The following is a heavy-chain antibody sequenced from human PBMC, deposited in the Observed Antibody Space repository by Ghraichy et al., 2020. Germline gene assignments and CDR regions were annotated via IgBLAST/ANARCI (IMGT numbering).Heavy chain of an antibody. Sequence: LSLTCAASGFTFSSYWMHWVRQAPGKGLVWVSRINSDGSSTSYADSVKGRFTISRDNAKNTLYLQMNSLRAEDTAVYYCARGPYSSSWSYNWFDPWGQGTLVTVSS. V-gene: IGHV3-74*01. CDR1: GFTFSSYW. J-gene: IGHJ5*02. CDR3: ARGPYSSSWSYNWFDP. CDR2: INSDGSST. D-gene: IGHD6-13*01.